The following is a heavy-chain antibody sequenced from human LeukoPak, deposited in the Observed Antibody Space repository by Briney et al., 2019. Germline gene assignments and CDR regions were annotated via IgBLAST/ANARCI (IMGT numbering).Heavy chain of an antibody. J-gene: IGHJ4*02. D-gene: IGHD3-16*01. Sequence: SETLSLTCTVSGGSISSSSYYWGWIRQPPGKGLEWIGSIYYSGSTYYNPSLKSRVTISVDTSKNQFSLKLSSVTAADTAVYYCATEWTQPTVGGGVLLEYYFDYWGQGTLVTVSS. CDR3: ATEWTQPTVGGGVLLEYYFDY. V-gene: IGHV4-39*01. CDR1: GGSISSSSYY. CDR2: IYYSGST.